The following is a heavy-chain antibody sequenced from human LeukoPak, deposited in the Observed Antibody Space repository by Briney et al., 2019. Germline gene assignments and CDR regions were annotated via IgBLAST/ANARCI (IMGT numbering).Heavy chain of an antibody. Sequence: GGSLRLSCAASGFSFSSYWMGWVRQAPGKGLEWVAVISYDGSNKYYAGSVKGRFTISRDNSKNTLYLQMNSLRAEDTAVYYCARGAYSRPFDYWGQGTLVTVSS. D-gene: IGHD6-13*01. CDR2: ISYDGSNK. J-gene: IGHJ4*02. CDR3: ARGAYSRPFDY. CDR1: GFSFSSYW. V-gene: IGHV3-30*03.